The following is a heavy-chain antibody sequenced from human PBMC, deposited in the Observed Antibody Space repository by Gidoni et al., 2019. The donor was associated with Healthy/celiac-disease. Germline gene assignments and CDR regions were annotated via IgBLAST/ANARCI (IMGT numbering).Heavy chain of an antibody. D-gene: IGHD6-13*01. J-gene: IGHJ4*02. Sequence: EVQLVQSVAEVKKPGASLKFSCKGSGSSFTSYWIGCVRQMPGKGLEWIGIIYPGDSDTRDSPSFQGQVTISADKSISTAYLQWSSLKASDTAMYYCARHDYSSSWYGVDYWGQGTLVTVSS. CDR2: IYPGDSDT. CDR1: GSSFTSYW. V-gene: IGHV5-51*01. CDR3: ARHDYSSSWYGVDY.